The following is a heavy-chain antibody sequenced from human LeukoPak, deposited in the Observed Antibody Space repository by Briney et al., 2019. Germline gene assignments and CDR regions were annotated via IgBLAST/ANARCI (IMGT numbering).Heavy chain of an antibody. D-gene: IGHD2-8*01. CDR1: RGSLSSGTYY. J-gene: IGHJ4*02. CDR2: IYYTGST. V-gene: IGHV4-39*07. CDR3: TAEKNGSPHY. Sequence: PSETLSLTCTVSRGSLSSGTYYWGWVRQPPGKGLEWIASIYYTGSTYYNPSLKSRVTISLDMSKNEFFLTMTSVTAAETAVYFCTAEKNGSPHYWGQGTQVTVSS.